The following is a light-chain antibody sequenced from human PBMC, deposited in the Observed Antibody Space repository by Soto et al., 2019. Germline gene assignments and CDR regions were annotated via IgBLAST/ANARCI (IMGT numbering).Light chain of an antibody. CDR1: QRVSSSY. CDR3: QRYGSSPPFT. CDR2: GAS. Sequence: EIVLTQSPGTLSLSPGERDTLSCRASQRVSSSYLAWYQQKPGQAPRLLIYGASTRATGIPDRFSGSGSGTDFTLTISRLEPEEFAVYFCQRYGSSPPFTFGQGTKVEI. J-gene: IGKJ2*01. V-gene: IGKV3-20*01.